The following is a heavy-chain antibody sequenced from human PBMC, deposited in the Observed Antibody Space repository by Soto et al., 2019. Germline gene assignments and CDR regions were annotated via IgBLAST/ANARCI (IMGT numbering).Heavy chain of an antibody. CDR1: GVSVRSGSYY. V-gene: IGHV4-61*01. CDR3: ARDNQAYSSSLGYYYYGMDV. D-gene: IGHD6-13*01. Sequence: ETLCISCPVCGVSVRSGSYYGSWIRQPPGKGLEWIGYIYYSGSTNYNPPLKSRVTISVDTSKNQFSLKLSSVTAADTAVYYCARDNQAYSSSLGYYYYGMDVWGQGTTVTVSS. CDR2: IYYSGST. J-gene: IGHJ6*02.